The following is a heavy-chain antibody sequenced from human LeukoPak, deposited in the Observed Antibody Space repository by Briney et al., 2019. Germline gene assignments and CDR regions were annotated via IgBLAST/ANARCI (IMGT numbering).Heavy chain of an antibody. Sequence: ASVKVSCKASGFTFTSSAVQWVRQARGQRLEWIGWIVVGSGNTNYAQKFQERVTITRDMSTSTAYMELSSLRSEDTAVYYCAADGGYYYDSLGAFDIWGQGTMVTDSS. CDR3: AADGGYYYDSLGAFDI. J-gene: IGHJ3*02. D-gene: IGHD3-22*01. CDR1: GFTFTSSA. CDR2: IVVGSGNT. V-gene: IGHV1-58*01.